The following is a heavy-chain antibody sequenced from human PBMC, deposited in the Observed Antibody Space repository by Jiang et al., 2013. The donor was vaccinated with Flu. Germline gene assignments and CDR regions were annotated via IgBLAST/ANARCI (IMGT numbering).Heavy chain of an antibody. CDR1: GYSFTSYW. CDR3: ARQVGYGKYCGGDCYPIDY. J-gene: IGHJ4*02. D-gene: IGHD2-21*02. V-gene: IGHV5-51*01. CDR2: IYPGDSDT. Sequence: GAEVKKPGESLKISCKGSGYSFTSYWIGWVRQMPGKGLEWMGIIYPGDSDTRYSPSFQGQVTISADKSISTAYLQWSSLKASDTAMYYCARQVGYGKYCGGDCYPIDYWGQGTLVTVSS.